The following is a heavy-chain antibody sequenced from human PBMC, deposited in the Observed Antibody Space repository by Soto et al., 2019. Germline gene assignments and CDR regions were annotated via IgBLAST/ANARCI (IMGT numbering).Heavy chain of an antibody. CDR1: GGSVSSGGYY. V-gene: IGHV4-61*08. CDR2: IYYSGGT. Sequence: QVQLQESGPGLVKPSETLSLTCTVSGGSVSSGGYYWTWIRQAPGKGLEWIGNIYYSGGTNYNPSIKSRVTIRVDTSKNQFSLRLSSVTAADTAVYYCARSIIYDSSGSTDYWGQGTLVTVSS. J-gene: IGHJ4*02. CDR3: ARSIIYDSSGSTDY. D-gene: IGHD3-22*01.